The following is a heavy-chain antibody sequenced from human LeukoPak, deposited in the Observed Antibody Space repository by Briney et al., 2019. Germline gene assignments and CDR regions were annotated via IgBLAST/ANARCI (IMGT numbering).Heavy chain of an antibody. CDR2: ISGSGGST. CDR3: AKAPGGDYYDSSSYNWFDP. D-gene: IGHD3-22*01. CDR1: GFTFSSYA. V-gene: IGHV3-23*01. Sequence: GGSLRLSCAASGFTFSSYAISWVRQAPGKGLGWVSAISGSGGSTYYADSVKGRFTISRDNSKNTLYLQMNSLRAEDTAVYYCAKAPGGDYYDSSSYNWFDPWGQGTLVTVSS. J-gene: IGHJ5*02.